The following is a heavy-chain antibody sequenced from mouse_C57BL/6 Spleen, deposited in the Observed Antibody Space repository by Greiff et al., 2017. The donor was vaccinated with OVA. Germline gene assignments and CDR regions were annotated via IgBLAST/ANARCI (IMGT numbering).Heavy chain of an antibody. CDR3: ARGTTVAYYFDY. D-gene: IGHD1-1*01. V-gene: IGHV3-6*01. CDR2: ISYDGSN. CDR1: GYSITSGYY. J-gene: IGHJ2*01. Sequence: VQLKESGPGLVKPSQSLSLTCSVTGYSITSGYYWNWIRQFPGNKLEWMGYISYDGSNNYNPSLKNRISITRDTSKNQFFLKLNSVTTEDTATYYCARGTTVAYYFDYWGQGTTLTVSS.